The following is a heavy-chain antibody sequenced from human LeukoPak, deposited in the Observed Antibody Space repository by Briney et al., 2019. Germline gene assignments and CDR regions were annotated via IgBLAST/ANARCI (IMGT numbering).Heavy chain of an antibody. J-gene: IGHJ4*02. CDR3: ASGLFSGSYYYYFDY. D-gene: IGHD3-10*02. V-gene: IGHV1-2*02. CDR2: INPNSGGT. Sequence: ASVKVSCKASGYTFTDYYMHWVRQAPGQGLEWMGWINPNSGGTKYAQKFQGRFTMTRDTSISTAYMELSRLGSDDTAVYFCASGLFSGSYYYYFDYWGQGTLVTVSS. CDR1: GYTFTDYY.